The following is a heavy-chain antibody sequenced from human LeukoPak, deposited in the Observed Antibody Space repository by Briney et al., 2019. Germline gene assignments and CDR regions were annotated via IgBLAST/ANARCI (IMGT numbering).Heavy chain of an antibody. CDR2: ISGRSSTI. D-gene: IGHD1-26*01. Sequence: PGGSLRPSCAASAFTFSDYSMNWVRRAPGKGLEWISYISGRSSTIYYADSVRGRFTISRDNAKNSMYLQMNSLRAEDTAVYYCARDRLTSGSYFFDYWGQGTLVTVSS. CDR1: AFTFSDYS. V-gene: IGHV3-48*01. J-gene: IGHJ4*02. CDR3: ARDRLTSGSYFFDY.